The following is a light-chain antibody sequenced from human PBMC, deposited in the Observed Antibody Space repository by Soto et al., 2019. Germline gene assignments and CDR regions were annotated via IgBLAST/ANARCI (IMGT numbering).Light chain of an antibody. CDR2: DAS. CDR1: QSVSNS. J-gene: IGKJ3*01. CDR3: QQRSSWPPEFS. V-gene: IGKV3-11*01. Sequence: EMALTQSPATLSLSPGERVTLSCRASQSVSNSLVWYQQKAGQAPRLLIYDASNRATGIPARFSGSGSGTDFTLTISSLEPEDVAVYYCQQRSSWPPEFSFGPGTKVDIK.